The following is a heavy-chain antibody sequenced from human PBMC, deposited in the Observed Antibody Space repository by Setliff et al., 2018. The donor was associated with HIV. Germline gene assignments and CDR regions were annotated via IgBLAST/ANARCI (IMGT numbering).Heavy chain of an antibody. CDR1: GFTFNNYW. CDR3: ARDLIPPRYKWNYGVDH. CDR2: IKQDGSEK. V-gene: IGHV3-7*01. Sequence: GGSLRLSCAASGFTFNNYWMSWVRQIPGKGLEWMANIKQDGSEKYFVDSVRGRFTISRDNAKNPVYLQMNNLKLEDTAVYYCARDLIPPRYKWNYGVDHWGQGTLVTVSS. D-gene: IGHD1-7*01. J-gene: IGHJ4*02.